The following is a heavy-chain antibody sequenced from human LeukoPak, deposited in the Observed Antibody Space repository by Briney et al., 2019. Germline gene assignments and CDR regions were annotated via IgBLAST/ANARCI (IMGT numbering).Heavy chain of an antibody. CDR2: ISAYNGNT. V-gene: IGHV1-18*01. Sequence: ASVKVSCKASGYTFTSYGISWVRQAPGQGLEWMGWISAYNGNTNYAQKLQGRVTMTTDTSTSTAHMGLRSLRSDDTAVYYCAREQRYCSSTSCYSNWFDPWGQGTLVTVSS. J-gene: IGHJ5*02. D-gene: IGHD2-2*01. CDR3: AREQRYCSSTSCYSNWFDP. CDR1: GYTFTSYG.